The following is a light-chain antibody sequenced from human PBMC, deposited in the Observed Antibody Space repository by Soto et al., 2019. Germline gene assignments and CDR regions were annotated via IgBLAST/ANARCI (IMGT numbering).Light chain of an antibody. V-gene: IGKV3-20*01. CDR3: QQYDNPVEIT. CDR1: QSVRSSY. CDR2: GAS. Sequence: EIVLTQSPGTLSLSPGERVTLSCRASQSVRSSYLAWYQQKPGQAPRLLIHGASSRATGIPDRFSGSGSGTDFTLTISRLEPEDFAVYYCQQYDNPVEITFGQGTRLEIK. J-gene: IGKJ5*01.